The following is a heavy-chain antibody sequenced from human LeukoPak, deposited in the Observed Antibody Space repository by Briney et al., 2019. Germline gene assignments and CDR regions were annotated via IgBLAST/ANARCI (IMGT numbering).Heavy chain of an antibody. V-gene: IGHV3-30*18. D-gene: IGHD6-19*01. CDR1: GFTFSSYA. J-gene: IGHJ3*02. CDR2: ISYDGSNK. CDR3: AKDLSSGWYGDAFDI. Sequence: GGSLRLSCAASGFTFSSYAMSWVRQAPGKGLEWVAVISYDGSNKYYADSVKGRFTISRDNSKNTLYLQMNSLRAEDTAVYYCAKDLSSGWYGDAFDIWGQGTMVTVSS.